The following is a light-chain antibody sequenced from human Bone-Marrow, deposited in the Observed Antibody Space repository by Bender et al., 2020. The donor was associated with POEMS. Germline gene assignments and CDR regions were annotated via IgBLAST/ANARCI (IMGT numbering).Light chain of an antibody. J-gene: IGLJ3*02. Sequence: QSALTQPASVSGSPGQSVTISCTGTSSDVGGYNYVSWYQQHPGKAPKLMIYEVSKRPSGVPDRFSGSKSGNTASLTVSGLQAEDEADYYCSSYAGRNTLGVFGGGTKLTVL. CDR2: EVS. CDR3: SSYAGRNTLGV. CDR1: SSDVGGYNY. V-gene: IGLV2-8*01.